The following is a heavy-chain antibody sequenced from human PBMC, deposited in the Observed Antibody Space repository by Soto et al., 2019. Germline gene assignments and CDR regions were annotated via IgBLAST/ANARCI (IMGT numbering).Heavy chain of an antibody. D-gene: IGHD3-3*01. J-gene: IGHJ4*02. Sequence: EVQLLESGGGLVQPGGSLRLSCAASGFTFSSYAMSWVRQAPGKGLEWVSAISGSGGSTYYADSVKGRFTISRDNSKNTLYLQMNSLRAEDTAVYYCAKELGPRFLEWFGLDYWGQGTLVTVSS. CDR2: ISGSGGST. CDR1: GFTFSSYA. V-gene: IGHV3-23*01. CDR3: AKELGPRFLEWFGLDY.